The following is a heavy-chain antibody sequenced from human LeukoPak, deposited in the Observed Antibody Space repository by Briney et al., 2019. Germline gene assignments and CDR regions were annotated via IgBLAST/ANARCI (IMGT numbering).Heavy chain of an antibody. CDR2: IYYTGST. V-gene: IGHV4-59*01. CDR3: VRSFSGTHFES. D-gene: IGHD5-12*01. J-gene: IGHJ4*02. CDR1: GGSISSYY. Sequence: SETLSLTCTVSGGSISSYYWNWIRQPPGKGLEWIGFIYYTGSTNYSPSLKSRVTISEETSKNQISLKLSSVTAADTAVYYCVRSFSGTHFESWGRGTLVTVSS.